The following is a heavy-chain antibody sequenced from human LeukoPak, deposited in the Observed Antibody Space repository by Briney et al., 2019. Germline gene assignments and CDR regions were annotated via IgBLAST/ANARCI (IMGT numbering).Heavy chain of an antibody. Sequence: GGSLRLSCAASGFTFSSYNMNWVRHAPGKGLEWVSSISSSSSYIYYADSVKGRFTISRDNTKNSLYLQMNSLRAEDTAVYYCARGSEWANGVSDHWGQGTLVTVSS. CDR3: ARGSEWANGVSDH. J-gene: IGHJ4*02. CDR1: GFTFSSYN. V-gene: IGHV3-21*01. D-gene: IGHD3-3*01. CDR2: ISSSSSYI.